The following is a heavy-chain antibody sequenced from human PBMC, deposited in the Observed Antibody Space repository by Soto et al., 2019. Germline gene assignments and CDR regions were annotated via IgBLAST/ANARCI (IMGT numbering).Heavy chain of an antibody. CDR1: GFTVSSNY. V-gene: IGHV3-53*04. CDR3: ASRACSGGSCPTYPLGY. Sequence: GGSLRLSCAASGFTVSSNYMSGVRQAPGKGLEWVSVIYSGGSTYYADSVKGRFTISRHNSKNTLYLQMNSLRAEDTAVYYCASRACSGGSCPTYPLGYWGQGTLVTVSS. D-gene: IGHD2-15*01. CDR2: IYSGGST. J-gene: IGHJ4*02.